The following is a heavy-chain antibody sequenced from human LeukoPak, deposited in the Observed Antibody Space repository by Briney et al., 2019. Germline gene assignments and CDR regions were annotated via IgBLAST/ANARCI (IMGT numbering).Heavy chain of an antibody. D-gene: IGHD2-15*01. J-gene: IGHJ4*02. CDR1: GGTFSSYA. CDR2: IYPSGGGT. CDR3: ARDRLAVTATALDY. Sequence: ASVKVSCKASGGTFSSYAISWVRQAPGQGLEWMGIIYPSGGGTNYAQKLQGRVTMTRDTSTSTVYMELSSLRSDDTAVYYCARDRLAVTATALDYWGQGTLVTVSS. V-gene: IGHV1-46*04.